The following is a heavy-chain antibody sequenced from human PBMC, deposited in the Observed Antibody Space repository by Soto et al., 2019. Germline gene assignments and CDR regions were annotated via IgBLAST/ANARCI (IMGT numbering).Heavy chain of an antibody. CDR3: ARVPSPFDFYYAMDV. CDR2: IYYSGAT. V-gene: IGHV4-39*07. D-gene: IGHD3-16*01. J-gene: IGHJ6*02. Sequence: SETLSLTCDVSGDSISTSSYYWGWIRQPPGKGLEWIASIYYSGATYYNPSLKSRLTMSLDTSQNQFSLKLNSVTAADTAVYFCARVPSPFDFYYAMDVWGQGTTVTVSS. CDR1: GDSISTSSYY.